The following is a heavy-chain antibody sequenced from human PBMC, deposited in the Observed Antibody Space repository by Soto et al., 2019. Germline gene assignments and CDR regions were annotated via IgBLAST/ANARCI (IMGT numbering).Heavy chain of an antibody. CDR1: GYTFTSYD. J-gene: IGHJ3*02. Sequence: QVQLVQSGAAVQKPGASVKVSCKASGYTFTSYDINWVRQATGQGLEWMGWMNPNSGNTGYAQKVQGRVTMTRNTSISTAYMELSSLRSEDTAVYYCKAAAGTEDYDALDIGGQGTRVTVSS. V-gene: IGHV1-8*01. CDR2: MNPNSGNT. CDR3: KAAAGTEDYDALDI. D-gene: IGHD6-13*01.